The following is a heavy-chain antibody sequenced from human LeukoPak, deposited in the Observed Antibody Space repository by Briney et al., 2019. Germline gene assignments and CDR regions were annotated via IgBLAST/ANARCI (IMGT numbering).Heavy chain of an antibody. CDR1: EGTFSNHA. V-gene: IGHV1-69*04. Sequence: SVKVSCKASEGTFSNHAINWARQAPGQGLEWMGRIVPIFDMATYAHKFHGRVTITADKSASTAYMEVSGLTSDDTAVFYCATETALGYFDYWGQGTLVTVSS. J-gene: IGHJ4*02. CDR2: IVPIFDMA. CDR3: ATETALGYFDY. D-gene: IGHD5-18*01.